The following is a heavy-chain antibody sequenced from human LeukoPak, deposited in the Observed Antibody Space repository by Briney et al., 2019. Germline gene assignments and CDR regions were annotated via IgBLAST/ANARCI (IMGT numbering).Heavy chain of an antibody. CDR3: ARGSRGVVVPAATRRYNWFDP. D-gene: IGHD2-2*01. V-gene: IGHV4-34*01. CDR2: INHSGCT. CDR1: GGSFSGYY. J-gene: IGHJ5*02. Sequence: PSETLSLTCAVYGGSFSGYYWSWIRQPPGKGLEWIGEINHSGCTNYNPSLKSRVTISVDTSKNQFSLKLSSVTAADTAVYYCARGSRGVVVPAATRRYNWFDPWGQGTLVTVSS.